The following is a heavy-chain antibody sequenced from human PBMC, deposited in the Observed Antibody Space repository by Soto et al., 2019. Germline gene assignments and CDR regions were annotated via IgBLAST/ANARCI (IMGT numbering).Heavy chain of an antibody. CDR1: GGSISSSSYY. CDR2: IYYSGST. D-gene: IGHD2-21*02. V-gene: IGHV4-39*07. CDR3: ARDLWGYCGADCYPLDV. J-gene: IGHJ6*02. Sequence: PSETLSLTCTVSGGSISSSSYYWGWIRQPPGKGLEWIGGIYYSGSTYYNPSLKSRVTVSVDTSKNQFSLKLNSVTAADTAVYYCARDLWGYCGADCYPLDVWGQGTTVTVSS.